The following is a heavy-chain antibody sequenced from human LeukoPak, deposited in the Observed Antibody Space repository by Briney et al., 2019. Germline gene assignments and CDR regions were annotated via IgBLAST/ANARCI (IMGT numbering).Heavy chain of an antibody. D-gene: IGHD2-21*01. CDR2: IGHDGRNK. CDR3: AKDGDWTFDI. J-gene: IGHJ3*02. Sequence: GGSLRLSCEASGITFSNSGMHWVRQAPGKGLEWVAYIGHDGRNKFYTESVRGRFTISGDNSMRMAYLQMNSLRTEDTAIYFCAKDGDWTFDIWGQGTMVTVSS. V-gene: IGHV3-30*02. CDR1: GITFSNSG.